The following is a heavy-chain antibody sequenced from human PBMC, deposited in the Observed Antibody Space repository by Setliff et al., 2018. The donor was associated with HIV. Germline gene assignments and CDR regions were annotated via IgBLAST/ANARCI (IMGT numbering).Heavy chain of an antibody. Sequence: SQTLSLTCAISGDSVSSNSAAWNLVRQSPSRGLEWLGRTCYRSKWCFDYAVSVKSRISINPDTSKNQFSLQLSSVTPEDTAVYYCARGSYGSVLLWGQGTLVTVSS. CDR1: GDSVSSNSAA. V-gene: IGHV6-1*01. CDR2: TCYRSKWCF. D-gene: IGHD6-19*01. CDR3: ARGSYGSVLL. J-gene: IGHJ4*02.